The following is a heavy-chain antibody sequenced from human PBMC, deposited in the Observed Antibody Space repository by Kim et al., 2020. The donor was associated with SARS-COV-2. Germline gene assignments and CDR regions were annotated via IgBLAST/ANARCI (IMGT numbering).Heavy chain of an antibody. J-gene: IGHJ6*02. CDR3: ARGHVLRYFDWLRGDGMDV. V-gene: IGHV1-2*04. CDR1: GYTFTGYY. CDR2: INPNSGGT. D-gene: IGHD3-9*01. Sequence: ASVKVSCKASGYTFTGYYMHWVRQAPGQGLEWMGWINPNSGGTNYAQKFQGWVTMTRDTSISTAYMELSRLRSDDTAVYYCARGHVLRYFDWLRGDGMDVWGQGTTVTVSS.